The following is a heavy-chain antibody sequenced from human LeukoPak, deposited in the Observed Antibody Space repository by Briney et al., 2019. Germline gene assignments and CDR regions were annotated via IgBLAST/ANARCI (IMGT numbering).Heavy chain of an antibody. CDR1: GFTFSSYW. Sequence: GGSLRLSCAASGFTFSSYWMIWVSQAPGKGLEWVSAISGSGGSTYYADSVKGRFTISRDNSKNTLYLQMNSLRAEDTAVYYCAKAKGWLQIFDYWGQGALVIVSS. CDR3: AKAKGWLQIFDY. J-gene: IGHJ4*02. CDR2: ISGSGGST. V-gene: IGHV3-23*01. D-gene: IGHD6-19*01.